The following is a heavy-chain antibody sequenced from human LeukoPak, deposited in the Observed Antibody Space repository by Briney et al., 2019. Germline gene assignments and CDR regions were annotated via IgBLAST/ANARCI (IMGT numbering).Heavy chain of an antibody. CDR2: ISGSGGST. CDR1: GFTFSSYA. V-gene: IGHV3-23*01. J-gene: IGHJ5*02. D-gene: IGHD3-22*01. CDR3: AKGGYYDSSGYYT. Sequence: GGSLRLSCAASGFTFSSYAMSWVRQAPGKGLEWVSAISGSGGSTYYADSVKGRFTISRDDSKNTLYLQMNSLRAEDTAVYYCAKGGYYDSSGYYTWGQGTLVTVSS.